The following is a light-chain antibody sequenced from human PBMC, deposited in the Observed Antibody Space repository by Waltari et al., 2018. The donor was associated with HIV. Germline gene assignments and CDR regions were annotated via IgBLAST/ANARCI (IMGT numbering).Light chain of an antibody. CDR1: SRDVGGYNL. V-gene: IGLV2-23*01. CDR2: EGS. J-gene: IGLJ2*01. CDR3: CSYAGSSPVL. Sequence: QSALTQPASVSGSPGQSITISCPGTSRDVGGYNLVPWYQQHPGKAPKLMIYEGSKRPSGVSNRFSGSKSGSTASLTISGLQAEDEAGYYCCSYAGSSPVLFGGGTKLTVL.